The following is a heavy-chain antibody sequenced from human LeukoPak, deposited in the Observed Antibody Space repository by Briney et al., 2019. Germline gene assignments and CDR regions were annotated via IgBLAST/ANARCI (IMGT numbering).Heavy chain of an antibody. V-gene: IGHV2-5*01. J-gene: IGHJ3*02. CDR2: IYWNDDK. D-gene: IGHD1-26*01. Sequence: SGPTLVNPTQTLTLTCTFSGFSLSTSGVGVGWIRQPPGKALEWLALIYWNDDKRYSPSLKNRLTITKDTSKNQVVLTMTNVDPVDTATYYCAHPRIVGATHDAFDIWGQGTMVTVSS. CDR1: GFSLSTSGVG. CDR3: AHPRIVGATHDAFDI.